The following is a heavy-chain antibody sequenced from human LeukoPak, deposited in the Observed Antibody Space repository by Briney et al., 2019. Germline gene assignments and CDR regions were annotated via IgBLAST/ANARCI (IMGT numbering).Heavy chain of an antibody. CDR2: IYTSGST. J-gene: IGHJ4*02. Sequence: PSETLSLTCTVSGGSISIYYWSWIRQPAGKGLEWIGRIYTSGSTNYNPSLKSRVTMSVDMSKNQFSLKLSSVTAADTAVYYCARYDFNKFFDYWGQGTLVTVSS. CDR3: ARYDFNKFFDY. D-gene: IGHD3-3*01. V-gene: IGHV4-4*07. CDR1: GGSISIYY.